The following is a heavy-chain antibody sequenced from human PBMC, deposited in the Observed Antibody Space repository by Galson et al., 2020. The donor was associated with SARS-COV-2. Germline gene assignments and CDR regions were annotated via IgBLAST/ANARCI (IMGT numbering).Heavy chain of an antibody. CDR3: ARNGVDDYGDYASFDI. CDR1: GFTLSNYW. V-gene: IGHV3-74*01. Sequence: GGSLRLSCAASGFTLSNYWMQWVRQAPGKGLVWVSRINTDGSSTSYADSVKGRFTVSRDNAKNTLYLQMSSLRAEDTSVYYCARNGVDDYGDYASFDIWGQGTVVTVSS. D-gene: IGHD4-17*01. CDR2: INTDGSST. J-gene: IGHJ3*02.